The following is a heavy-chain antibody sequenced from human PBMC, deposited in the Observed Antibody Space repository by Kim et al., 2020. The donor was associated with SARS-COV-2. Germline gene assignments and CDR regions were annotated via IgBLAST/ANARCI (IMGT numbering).Heavy chain of an antibody. J-gene: IGHJ6*02. V-gene: IGHV3-15*01. CDR1: GFTFSNAW. CDR3: TTDYYDSSGYFDYYGMDV. CDR2: IKSKTDGGTT. Sequence: GGSLRLSCAASGFTFSNAWMSWVRQAPGKGLEWVGRIKSKTDGGTTDYAAPVKGRFTISRDDSKNTLYLQMNSLKTEDTAVYYCTTDYYDSSGYFDYYGMDVWGQGNTVTVSS. D-gene: IGHD3-22*01.